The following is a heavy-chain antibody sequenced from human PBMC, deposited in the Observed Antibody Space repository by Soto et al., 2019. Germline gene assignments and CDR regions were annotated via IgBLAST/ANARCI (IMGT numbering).Heavy chain of an antibody. Sequence: ASVKVSCKASGYTFTSYAMHWVRQAPGQRLEWMGWINAGNGNTKYSQKFQGRVTITRDTSASTAYMELSSLRSEDTAVYYCASGVNYYDSSGYFSTFIFAFDIWGQGTMVTVSS. D-gene: IGHD3-22*01. CDR3: ASGVNYYDSSGYFSTFIFAFDI. J-gene: IGHJ3*02. CDR1: GYTFTSYA. V-gene: IGHV1-3*01. CDR2: INAGNGNT.